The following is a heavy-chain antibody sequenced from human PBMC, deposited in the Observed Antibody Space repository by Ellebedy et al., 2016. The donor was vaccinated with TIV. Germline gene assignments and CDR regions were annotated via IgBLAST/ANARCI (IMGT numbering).Heavy chain of an antibody. CDR2: INNDGTST. CDR3: AKANHDSSGYFYPPGVAFDI. D-gene: IGHD3-22*01. CDR1: GLTLSRYW. J-gene: IGHJ3*02. Sequence: GGSLRLXXAASGLTLSRYWMHWVRQVPGKGLMWVSRINNDGTSTSYADSVRGRFTISRDNAKNTLYLQMNSLRAEDTAVYYCAKANHDSSGYFYPPGVAFDIWGQGTMVTVSS. V-gene: IGHV3-74*01.